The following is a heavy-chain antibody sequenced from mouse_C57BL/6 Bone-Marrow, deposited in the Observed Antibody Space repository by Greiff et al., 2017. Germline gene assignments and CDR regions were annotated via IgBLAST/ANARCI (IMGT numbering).Heavy chain of an antibody. J-gene: IGHJ4*01. CDR2: IYPRSGNT. CDR1: GYTFTSYG. CDR3: ARKRDYYGSSYGYAMDY. V-gene: IGHV1-81*01. D-gene: IGHD1-1*01. Sequence: VQLQQSGAELARPGASVKLSCKASGYTFTSYGISWVKQRTGQGLEWIGEIYPRSGNTYYNEKFKGKATLTADKSSSTAYMELRSLTSEDSAVYFCARKRDYYGSSYGYAMDYWGQGTSVTVSS.